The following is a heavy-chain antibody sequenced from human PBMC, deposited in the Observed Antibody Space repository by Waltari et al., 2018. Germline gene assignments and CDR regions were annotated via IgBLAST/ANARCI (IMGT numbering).Heavy chain of an antibody. V-gene: IGHV4-4*02. Sequence: VQLVESGGGLVKPGGSLRLSCAASGFTFSNAWMTWVRQAPGKGLEWIGEINHSGSTNYNPSLKSRVTISVDTSKNQFSLKLSSVTAADTAVYYCARGRDGDTQPNAFDIWGQGTMVTVSS. D-gene: IGHD2-2*01. CDR3: ARGRDGDTQPNAFDI. J-gene: IGHJ3*02. CDR1: GFTFSNAW. CDR2: INHSGST.